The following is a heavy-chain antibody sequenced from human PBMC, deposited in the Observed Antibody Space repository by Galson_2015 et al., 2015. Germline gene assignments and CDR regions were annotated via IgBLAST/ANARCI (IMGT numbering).Heavy chain of an antibody. J-gene: IGHJ3*02. CDR2: IYHSGST. V-gene: IGHV4-4*02. Sequence: ETLSLTCAVSGGSISSSNWWSWVRQPPGKGLEWIGEIYHSGSTNYNPSPKSRVTISVDKSKNQFSLKLSSVTAADTAVYYCARSPIVVVPAAATDAFDIWGQGTMVTVSS. CDR1: GGSISSSNW. CDR3: ARSPIVVVPAAATDAFDI. D-gene: IGHD2-2*01.